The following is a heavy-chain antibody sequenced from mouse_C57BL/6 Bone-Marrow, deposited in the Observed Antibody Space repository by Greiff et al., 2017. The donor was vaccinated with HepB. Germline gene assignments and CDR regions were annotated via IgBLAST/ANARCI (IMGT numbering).Heavy chain of an antibody. CDR3: ARGGDYYGSSDAWFAY. Sequence: EVKLVESGPGLVKPSQSLSLTCSVTGYSITSGYYWNWIRQFPGNKLEWMGYISYDGSNNYNPSLKNRISITRDTSKNQFFLKLNSVTTEDTATYYCARGGDYYGSSDAWFAYWGQGTLVTVSA. D-gene: IGHD1-1*01. CDR2: ISYDGSN. CDR1: GYSITSGYY. J-gene: IGHJ3*01. V-gene: IGHV3-6*01.